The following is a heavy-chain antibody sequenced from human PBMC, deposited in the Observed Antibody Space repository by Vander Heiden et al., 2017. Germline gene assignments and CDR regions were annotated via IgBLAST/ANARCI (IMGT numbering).Heavy chain of an antibody. D-gene: IGHD1-26*01. CDR3: ARSPGSPGPPNFDY. J-gene: IGHJ4*02. CDR1: GAAISSSSYY. V-gene: IGHV4-39*01. Sequence: QLHLQALGTGPVKPSETLALTCPGAGAAISSSSYYWGWIRQPPGKGLEWIGSIYYSGSTSYNPSLKSRVTISVDTSKNQFSLKLSSVTAADTAVYYCARSPGSPGPPNFDYWGQGTLVTVSS. CDR2: IYYSGST.